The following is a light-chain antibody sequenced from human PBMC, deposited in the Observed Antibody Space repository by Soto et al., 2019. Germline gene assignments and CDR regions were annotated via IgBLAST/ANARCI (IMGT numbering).Light chain of an antibody. CDR3: SSYTSNNILYV. V-gene: IGLV2-14*01. CDR1: SSDVGDYNY. CDR2: EVS. Sequence: QSVLTQPASVSGSPGQSITISCTGTSSDVGDYNYVSWYQQHPGKAPKLMIYEVSNRPSEVSNRFSSSNSGNTASLTISGLQAEDEADYYCSSYTSNNILYVFGSGTKVTVL. J-gene: IGLJ1*01.